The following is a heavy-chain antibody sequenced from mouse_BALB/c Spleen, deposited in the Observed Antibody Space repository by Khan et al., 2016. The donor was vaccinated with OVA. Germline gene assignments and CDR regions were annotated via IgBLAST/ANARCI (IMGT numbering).Heavy chain of an antibody. Sequence: EVKLLESGPSLVKPSQTLSLTCSVTGDSITSGYWNWIRKFPGNKLEYMGYISYSGSTYYNPSLKSRISITRDTSKSQYYLQLNSVTTEDTATYYCARYDYDYDGAFAYWGQGTLVTVSA. D-gene: IGHD2-4*01. V-gene: IGHV3-8*02. CDR3: ARYDYDYDGAFAY. CDR1: GDSITSGY. CDR2: ISYSGST. J-gene: IGHJ3*01.